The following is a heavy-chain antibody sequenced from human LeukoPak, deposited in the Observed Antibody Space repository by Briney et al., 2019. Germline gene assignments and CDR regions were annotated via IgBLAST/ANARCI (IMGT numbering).Heavy chain of an antibody. Sequence: ASVKVSCKASGYTFTSYAMNWVRQAPGQGLEWMGWINTNTGNPTYAQGFTGRFVFSLDTSVSTAYLQISSLKAEDTAVYYCAADQEYYDILTGYYQYSWFDPWGQGTLVTVSS. V-gene: IGHV7-4-1*02. CDR3: AADQEYYDILTGYYQYSWFDP. D-gene: IGHD3-9*01. J-gene: IGHJ5*02. CDR1: GYTFTSYA. CDR2: INTNTGNP.